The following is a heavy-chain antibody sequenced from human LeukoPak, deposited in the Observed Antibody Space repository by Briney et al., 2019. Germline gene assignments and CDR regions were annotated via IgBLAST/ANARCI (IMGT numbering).Heavy chain of an antibody. V-gene: IGHV3-23*01. Sequence: GGTLRLSCAASGLSFSGYGMSWVRQAPGKGLEWVSSILTDRTTFYADSVKGRFTISRDNSKNTLYLQMNSLRAEDTAVYYCARDTKSFDYWGQGTLVTVSS. CDR1: GLSFSGYG. CDR2: ILTDRTT. J-gene: IGHJ4*02. CDR3: ARDTKSFDY. D-gene: IGHD1-1*01.